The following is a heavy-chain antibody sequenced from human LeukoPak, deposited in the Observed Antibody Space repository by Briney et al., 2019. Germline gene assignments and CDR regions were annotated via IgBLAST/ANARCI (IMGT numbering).Heavy chain of an antibody. CDR3: AREGVLIGGNSFHNWFDP. Sequence: SETLSLTCTVSGGSISSYYWSWIRQPAGKGLEWIGRIYTSGSTNYNPSLKSRVTMSVDTSKNQFSLKLSSVTAADTAVYYCAREGVLIGGNSFHNWFDPWGQGTLVTVSS. CDR2: IYTSGST. J-gene: IGHJ5*02. CDR1: GGSISSYY. D-gene: IGHD4-23*01. V-gene: IGHV4-4*07.